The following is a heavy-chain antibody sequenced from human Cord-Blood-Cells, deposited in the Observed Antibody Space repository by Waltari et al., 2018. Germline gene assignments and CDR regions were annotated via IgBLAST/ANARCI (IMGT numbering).Heavy chain of an antibody. CDR2: FYPEEVET. D-gene: IGHD7-27*01. CDR3: ATRLSGKSDAFDI. Sequence: QVQLVQSGAEVKKPGASVKVSCKVSGYTLTELSMHWVRQAPGKGLEWMGGFYPEEVETIYAQKSQGRVTMTEDTSTDTAYMELSSLRSEDTAVYYCATRLSGKSDAFDIWGQGTMVTVSS. V-gene: IGHV1-24*01. CDR1: GYTLTELS. J-gene: IGHJ3*02.